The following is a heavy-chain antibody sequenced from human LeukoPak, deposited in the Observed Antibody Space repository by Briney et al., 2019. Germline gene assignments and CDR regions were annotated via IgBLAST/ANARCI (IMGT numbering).Heavy chain of an antibody. CDR1: GYTFTDYY. V-gene: IGHV1-2*02. CDR3: ARDYGDYGSHWDAFDI. Sequence: ASVRVSCKASGYTFTDYYIHWVRQAPGQGLEWMGWISPNSGGTKYAQKFQGRVTMTRDTSISTVYMELSRLRSDDTAVYYCARDYGDYGSHWDAFDIWGQGTMVTVSS. D-gene: IGHD4-17*01. CDR2: ISPNSGGT. J-gene: IGHJ3*02.